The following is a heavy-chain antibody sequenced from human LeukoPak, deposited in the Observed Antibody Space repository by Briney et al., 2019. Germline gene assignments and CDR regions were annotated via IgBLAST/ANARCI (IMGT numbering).Heavy chain of an antibody. CDR3: ARAKDYGFDH. V-gene: IGHV4-34*01. CDR2: INQSGRT. CDR1: GGSFSGYF. J-gene: IGHJ4*02. Sequence: SETLSLTCAVYGGSFSGYFWTWIRQAPGEGLEWIAEINQSGRTNYNPSRKSRVTISVDTSKKEFSLKLNPVTAADTAVYYCARAKDYGFDHWGQGILVTVSS. D-gene: IGHD4-17*01.